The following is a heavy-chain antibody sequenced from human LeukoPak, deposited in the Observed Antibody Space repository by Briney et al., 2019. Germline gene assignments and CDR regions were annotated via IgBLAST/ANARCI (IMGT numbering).Heavy chain of an antibody. J-gene: IGHJ6*03. CDR3: ARATYYSDSTGYSYYNYYYMDV. Sequence: SETLSLTCTVSGGSISSGSYYWSWIRQPAGKGLEWIGRIYTSGSTNYNPSLKSRVTISVDTSKNQFSLKLSSVTAADTAVYYCARATYYSDSTGYSYYNYYYMDVWGKGTTVTVSS. CDR2: IYTSGST. CDR1: GGSISSGSYY. D-gene: IGHD3-22*01. V-gene: IGHV4-61*02.